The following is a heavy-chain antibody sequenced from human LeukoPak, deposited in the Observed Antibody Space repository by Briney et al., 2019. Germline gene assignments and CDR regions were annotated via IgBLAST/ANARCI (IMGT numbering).Heavy chain of an antibody. CDR2: INHSGST. J-gene: IGHJ4*02. V-gene: IGHV4-34*01. Sequence: SETLSLTCGVYGGSFSGYYWSWIRQPPGKGLEWIGEINHSGSTSYNPSLKSRVTVSLDTSKNHFSLRLSSVTAADTAVYYCAREDYYDSSGYLFYWGQGTLVTVSS. CDR3: AREDYYDSSGYLFY. D-gene: IGHD3-22*01. CDR1: GGSFSGYY.